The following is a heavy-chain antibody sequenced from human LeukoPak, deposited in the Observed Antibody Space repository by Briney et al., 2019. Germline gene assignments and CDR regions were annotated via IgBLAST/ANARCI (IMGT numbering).Heavy chain of an antibody. CDR1: GFTFSSYN. Sequence: GESLKISCAASGFTFSSYNMQWVRQAPGKGLEWVAGTSYDGSKKFYADSVKGRFTISRDNSQNTLFLQMNSLRPEDTAVYYCAKPRGLDYYDSSVILDYWGQGTLVTVSS. V-gene: IGHV3-30*18. CDR3: AKPRGLDYYDSSVILDY. J-gene: IGHJ4*02. D-gene: IGHD3-22*01. CDR2: TSYDGSKK.